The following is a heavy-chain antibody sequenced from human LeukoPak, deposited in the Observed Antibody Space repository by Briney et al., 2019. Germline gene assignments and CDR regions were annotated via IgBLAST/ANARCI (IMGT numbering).Heavy chain of an antibody. CDR3: ARPYYYDSRIDP. Sequence: SQTLSLTCTVSGGSISSGDYYWSWIRQPPGKGLEWIAYMYSSGSTYYNPSLKSRVTMSADTSKNQLSLKLSSVTAADTAVYYCARPYYYDSRIDPWGQGGLVTVSS. CDR2: MYSSGST. V-gene: IGHV4-30-4*01. D-gene: IGHD3-22*01. J-gene: IGHJ5*02. CDR1: GGSISSGDYY.